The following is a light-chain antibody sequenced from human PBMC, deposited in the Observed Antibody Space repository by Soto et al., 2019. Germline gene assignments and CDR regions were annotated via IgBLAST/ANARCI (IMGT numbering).Light chain of an antibody. J-gene: IGKJ5*01. CDR3: QQYNVFPIT. CDR1: QSISTW. V-gene: IGKV1-5*03. CDR2: KAS. Sequence: DIQMTQSPSTLSASIGDRVTITCRASQSISTWLAWYQQKSGKAPKLLIYKASTLESGVPSRFSGSGSGTDFPLNISSLQPDDLATYYCQQYNVFPITFGQGTRLEI.